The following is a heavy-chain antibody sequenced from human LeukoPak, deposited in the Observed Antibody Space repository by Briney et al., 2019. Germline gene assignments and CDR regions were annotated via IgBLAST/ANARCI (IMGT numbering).Heavy chain of an antibody. CDR1: GYVFTDYY. J-gene: IGHJ4*02. D-gene: IGHD1-26*01. CDR3: ASPSYQTGTYYYFDY. CDR2: INPNSGGT. Sequence: GASVKLSCKASGYVFTDYYIHWARQAPGQGLEWMGWINPNSGGTNYAQKFQDRVTMTRDTSISTAYMDLSTLTSDDTAVYYCASPSYQTGTYYYFDYWGQGTLVTVSS. V-gene: IGHV1-2*02.